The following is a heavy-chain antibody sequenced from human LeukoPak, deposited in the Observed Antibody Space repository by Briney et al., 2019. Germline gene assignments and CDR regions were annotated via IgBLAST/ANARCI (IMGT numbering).Heavy chain of an antibody. D-gene: IGHD6-13*01. V-gene: IGHV4-39*07. CDR2: IYHSGST. J-gene: IGHJ4*02. CDR3: ARAFYSSSWYHKEDFFDY. CDR1: GGSISSSSYY. Sequence: SETLSLTCTVSGGSISSSSYYWGWIRRPPGKGLEWIGSIYHSGSTYYKPSLKSRVTISVDTSKNQFSLKLSSVTAADTAVYYCARAFYSSSWYHKEDFFDYWGQGTPVTVSS.